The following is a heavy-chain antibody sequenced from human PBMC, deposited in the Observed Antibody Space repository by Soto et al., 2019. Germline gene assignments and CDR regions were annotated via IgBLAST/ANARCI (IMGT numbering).Heavy chain of an antibody. D-gene: IGHD3-3*01. CDR3: ARGSHGGYDFWSGYYTRSWFDP. CDR2: MNPYSGNT. V-gene: IGHV1-8*01. CDR1: GYTFTSYD. Sequence: QVQLVQSGAEVKKPGASVKVSCKASGYTFTSYDINWVRQATGQGVEWMRWMNPYSGNTGYVQKLQGRVTMTRNTSISTAYTELSSLRSEDTAVYYCARGSHGGYDFWSGYYTRSWFDPWGQGTLVTVSS. J-gene: IGHJ5*02.